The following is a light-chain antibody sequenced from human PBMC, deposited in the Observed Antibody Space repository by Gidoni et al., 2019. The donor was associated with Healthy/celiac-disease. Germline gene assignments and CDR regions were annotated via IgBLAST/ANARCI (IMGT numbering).Light chain of an antibody. CDR3: QHYGSLWT. Sequence: LQMTQPPSTLSASVGDRVTITCRASQSISEWLAWYQQKPGEAPNLLIYKASRLESGVPSRFSGSGSGTEFTLTISSLQPNDLATYYCQHYGSLWTFGQGTKVEIK. V-gene: IGKV1-5*03. CDR1: QSISEW. J-gene: IGKJ1*01. CDR2: KAS.